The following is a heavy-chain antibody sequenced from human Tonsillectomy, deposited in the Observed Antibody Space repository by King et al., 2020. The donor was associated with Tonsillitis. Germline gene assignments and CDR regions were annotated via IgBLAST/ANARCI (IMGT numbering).Heavy chain of an antibody. CDR1: GFTFDDYA. Sequence: VQLVESGGGLVQPGRSLRLSCAASGFTFDDYAMHWVRQAPGKGLEWVSGISWNSGSIGYADSVKGRFTISRDNAKNALYLQMNSLGPEDTALYYCTKDRDYALDVWGTGTTVTVSS. V-gene: IGHV3-9*01. CDR3: TKDRDYALDV. J-gene: IGHJ6*04. CDR2: ISWNSGSI.